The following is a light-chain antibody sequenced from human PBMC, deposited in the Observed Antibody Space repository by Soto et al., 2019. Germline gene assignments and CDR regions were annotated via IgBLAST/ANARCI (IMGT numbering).Light chain of an antibody. CDR3: QQYNNWPPIT. CDR2: GAS. J-gene: IGKJ5*01. CDR1: QSVGSK. Sequence: EVVLTQSPATLSLSPGERATVSCRASQSVGSKLAWFQQKPGQAPRLLIYGASTRATGISARFSGSGSGTEFTLTISSLQSEDFAVYYCQQYNNWPPITFGQGTRLEIK. V-gene: IGKV3-15*01.